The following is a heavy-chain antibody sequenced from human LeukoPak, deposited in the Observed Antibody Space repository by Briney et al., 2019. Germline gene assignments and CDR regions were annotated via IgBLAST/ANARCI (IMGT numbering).Heavy chain of an antibody. CDR1: GASISGSGYY. CDR2: IYYTGST. J-gene: IGHJ4*02. D-gene: IGHD1-26*01. CDR3: VKSGGYGLIDY. Sequence: ETLSLTCAVSGASISGSGYYLGWIRQPPGKGLEWIGNIYYTGSTYYNASLQSRVAISIDTSKNQFSLRLNSVTAADTAMYYCVKSGGYGLIDYWGQGTLVTVSS. V-gene: IGHV4-39*01.